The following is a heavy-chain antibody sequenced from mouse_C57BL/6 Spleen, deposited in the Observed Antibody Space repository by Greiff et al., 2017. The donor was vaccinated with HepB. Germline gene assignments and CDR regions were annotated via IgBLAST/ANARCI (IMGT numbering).Heavy chain of an antibody. CDR1: GFTFSDYG. CDR2: ISSGSSTI. J-gene: IGHJ4*01. Sequence: DVHLVESGGGLVKPGGSLKLSCAASGFTFSDYGMHWVRQAPEKGLEWVAYISSGSSTIYYADTVKGRFTISRDNAKNTLFLRMTRLRSEDTAMYYCARTHYYSSSYPRYYAIDYWGQGTSVTVSS. D-gene: IGHD1-1*01. CDR3: ARTHYYSSSYPRYYAIDY. V-gene: IGHV5-17*01.